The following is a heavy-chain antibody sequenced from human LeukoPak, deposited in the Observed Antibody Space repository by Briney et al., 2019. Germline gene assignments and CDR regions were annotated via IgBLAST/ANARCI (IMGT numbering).Heavy chain of an antibody. V-gene: IGHV3-11*01. CDR1: GFTFSDYY. CDR3: TIAVVGVTVWFDP. D-gene: IGHD3-16*01. Sequence: GGSLRLSCAASGFTFSDYYMSWIRQAPGKGLEWVSYISSSGSTIYYADSVKGRFTISRDNAKNSLYLQMNSLKSEDTAVYYCTIAVVGVTVWFDPWGQGTLVTVSS. J-gene: IGHJ5*02. CDR2: ISSSGSTI.